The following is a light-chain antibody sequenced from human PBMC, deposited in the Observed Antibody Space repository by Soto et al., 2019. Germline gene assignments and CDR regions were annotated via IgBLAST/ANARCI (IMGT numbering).Light chain of an antibody. Sequence: EIVLTQSPATLSLSPGERATLSCRASQSVSSYLAWYQQKPGQAPRLLIYDASNRATGIPARFSGSGSGTDFTLTISSLEPEDFAVYYCQPRSNWSTFGQGTKVEIK. CDR1: QSVSSY. CDR2: DAS. J-gene: IGKJ1*01. CDR3: QPRSNWST. V-gene: IGKV3-11*01.